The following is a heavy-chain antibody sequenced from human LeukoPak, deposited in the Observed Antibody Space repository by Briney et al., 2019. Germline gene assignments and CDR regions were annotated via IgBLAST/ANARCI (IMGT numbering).Heavy chain of an antibody. CDR2: ISGSGDYT. Sequence: GGSLRLSCTASGFTFTSYAMNWVRQAPGKGLEWVSSISGSGDYTYYADSVKGRFTISRDNSKNTLYLQMNSLRAEDTAVYYCARDGNMSPAFDIWGQGTMVTVSS. J-gene: IGHJ3*02. V-gene: IGHV3-23*01. D-gene: IGHD2/OR15-2a*01. CDR3: ARDGNMSPAFDI. CDR1: GFTFTSYA.